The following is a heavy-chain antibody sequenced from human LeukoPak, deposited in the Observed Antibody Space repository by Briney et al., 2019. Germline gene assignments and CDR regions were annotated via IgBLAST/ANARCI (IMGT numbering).Heavy chain of an antibody. J-gene: IGHJ4*02. CDR2: INAGNGNT. CDR3: ARDSSGWYTEGYFDY. V-gene: IGHV1-3*01. D-gene: IGHD6-19*01. Sequence: EASVKVSCKASGYTFTSYAMHWVRQAPGQRLEGMGWINAGNGNTKYSQKFQGRVTITRDTSASTAYMELSSLRSEDTAVYYCARDSSGWYTEGYFDYWGQGTLVTVSS. CDR1: GYTFTSYA.